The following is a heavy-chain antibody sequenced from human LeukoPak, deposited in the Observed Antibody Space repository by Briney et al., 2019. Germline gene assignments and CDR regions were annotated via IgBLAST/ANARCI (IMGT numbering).Heavy chain of an antibody. CDR1: GYTFTSYG. Sequence: ASVKVSCKASGYTFTSYGISWVRQAPGQGLEWMGWISAYNGNTNYGQKLQGRVTMTIDTSTSTAYMELRSLKSDDTAVYYCARDRGRDCSGGRCYSEWFDPWGQGTLVTVSS. V-gene: IGHV1-18*04. D-gene: IGHD2-15*01. CDR3: ARDRGRDCSGGRCYSEWFDP. CDR2: ISAYNGNT. J-gene: IGHJ5*02.